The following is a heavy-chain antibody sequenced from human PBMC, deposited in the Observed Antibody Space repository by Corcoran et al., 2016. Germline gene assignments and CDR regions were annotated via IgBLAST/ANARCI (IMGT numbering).Heavy chain of an antibody. CDR2: MNPNSGNT. Sequence: QVQLVQSGAEVKKPGASVKVSCKASGYTFTSYDINWVRQATGQGLEWMGWMNPNSGNTGYAQKFQGRVTMTRNTSISTAYMELSSLRSEDTAVYYCARKSYGGNSRSYYYYGMDVWGQGTTVTVSS. J-gene: IGHJ6*02. CDR3: ARKSYGGNSRSYYYYGMDV. V-gene: IGHV1-8*01. CDR1: GYTFTSYD. D-gene: IGHD4-17*01.